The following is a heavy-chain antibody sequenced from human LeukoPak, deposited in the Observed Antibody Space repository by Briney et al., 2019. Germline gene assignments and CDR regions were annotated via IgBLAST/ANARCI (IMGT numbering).Heavy chain of an antibody. CDR1: GFTFSSYA. CDR2: ISGSGGST. J-gene: IGHJ4*02. Sequence: GGSLRLSCAASGFTFSSYAMSWVRQAPGKGLEWVSAISGSGGSTYYADSVKGRFTISRDNAKNSLYLQMNSLRAEDTAVYHCVRGDYSSSSYADHWGQGILVTVSS. D-gene: IGHD6-6*01. CDR3: VRGDYSSSSYADH. V-gene: IGHV3-23*01.